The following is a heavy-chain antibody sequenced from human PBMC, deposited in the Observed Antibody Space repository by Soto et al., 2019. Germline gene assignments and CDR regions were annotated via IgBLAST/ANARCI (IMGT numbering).Heavy chain of an antibody. V-gene: IGHV3-73*02. J-gene: IGHJ4*02. D-gene: IGHD3-3*01. CDR2: IRSKANSYAT. CDR1: GFTFSGSA. CDR3: ARGVYDFWSGHPKGLDY. Sequence: EVQLVESGGGLVQPGGSLKLSCAASGFTFSGSAMHWVRQASGKGLEWVGRIRSKANSYATAYVVSVKGRFTISRDDSRNTAYLQMNSLKTEDTAVYYCARGVYDFWSGHPKGLDYWGQGTVVTVSS.